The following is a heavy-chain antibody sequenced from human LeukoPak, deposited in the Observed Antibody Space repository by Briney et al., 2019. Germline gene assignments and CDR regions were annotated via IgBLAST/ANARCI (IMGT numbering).Heavy chain of an antibody. CDR3: ARESIAAAGTWDY. CDR1: GGSFSGYY. D-gene: IGHD6-13*01. V-gene: IGHV4-59*12. CDR2: IYYSGTT. Sequence: SETLSLTCAVFGGSFSGYYRSWIRQHPGKGLEYIGYIYYSGTTYYNPSLKSRVTMSVDTSKNQFSLKLSSVTAADTAVYYCARESIAAAGTWDYWGQGTLVTVSS. J-gene: IGHJ4*02.